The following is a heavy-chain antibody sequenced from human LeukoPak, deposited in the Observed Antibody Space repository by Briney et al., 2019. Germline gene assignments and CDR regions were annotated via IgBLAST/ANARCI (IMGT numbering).Heavy chain of an antibody. V-gene: IGHV1-8*01. J-gene: IGHJ4*02. CDR3: ARGIRIENTMVRGVYDY. CDR1: GYTFTSYD. Sequence: GASVKVSCKASGYTFTSYDINWVRQATGQGLEWMGWMNPNSGNTGYAQKFQGRVTMTRNTSISTAYMELSSLRSEDTAVYYCARGIRIENTMVRGVYDYWGQGTLVTVSS. CDR2: MNPNSGNT. D-gene: IGHD3-10*01.